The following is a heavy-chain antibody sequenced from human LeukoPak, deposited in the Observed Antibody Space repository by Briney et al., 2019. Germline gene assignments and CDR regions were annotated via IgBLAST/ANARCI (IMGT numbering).Heavy chain of an antibody. Sequence: GGSLRLSCAASGFTLSNYSMNWVRQAPGKGLEWVAVISSSSYIFYADSLKGRFTISRDNAKNSLYLQMNSLRADDTAVYYCARDLAYGDDGLWGQGTLVTVSS. J-gene: IGHJ4*02. CDR1: GFTLSNYS. CDR2: ISSSSYI. CDR3: ARDLAYGDDGL. V-gene: IGHV3-21*01. D-gene: IGHD4-17*01.